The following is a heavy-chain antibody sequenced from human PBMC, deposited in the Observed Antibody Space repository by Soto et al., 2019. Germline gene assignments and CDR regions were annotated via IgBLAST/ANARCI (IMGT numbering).Heavy chain of an antibody. J-gene: IGHJ4*02. Sequence: GESLKISCKGSGYSFAGYWITWVRQKPGKGLEWMGRIDPSDSQTYYSPSFRGRVTISATKSITTVFLQWSSLRASDTAMYYCARQIYDSDTGPNFQYYFDSWGQGTPVTVSS. CDR2: IDPSDSQT. V-gene: IGHV5-10-1*01. D-gene: IGHD3-22*01. CDR1: GYSFAGYW. CDR3: ARQIYDSDTGPNFQYYFDS.